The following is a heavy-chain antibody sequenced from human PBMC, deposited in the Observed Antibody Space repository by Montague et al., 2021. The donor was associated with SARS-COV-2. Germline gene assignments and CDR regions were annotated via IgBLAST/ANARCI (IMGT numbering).Heavy chain of an antibody. CDR1: RGSINNYY. CDR2: ISYSGST. J-gene: IGHJ4*02. CDR3: ARDSEDGYNYYFDN. V-gene: IGHV4-59*01. Sequence: SETLSLTCSVSRGSINNYYWSWIRQPPGKGLEWIGYISYSGSTDYKPSXXGGVTISVDTSKNQFSLKLSSVTAADTAVYYCARDSEDGYNYYFDNWGQGSLVTVSS. D-gene: IGHD5-24*01.